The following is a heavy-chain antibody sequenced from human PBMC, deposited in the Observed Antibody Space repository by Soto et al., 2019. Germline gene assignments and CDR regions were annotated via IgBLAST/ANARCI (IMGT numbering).Heavy chain of an antibody. D-gene: IGHD5-12*01. CDR1: GYSFTSYW. J-gene: IGHJ3*02. V-gene: IGHV5-51*01. CDR3: ARPRYNGSGDDAFDI. Sequence: PGESLKISCKGSGYSFTSYWIGWVRQMPGKGLEWMGIIYPGDSDTRYSPSFQGQVTISVDKSIKTAYLQWSSLKASDTAMYYCARPRYNGSGDDAFDIWGQGKMVTVSS. CDR2: IYPGDSDT.